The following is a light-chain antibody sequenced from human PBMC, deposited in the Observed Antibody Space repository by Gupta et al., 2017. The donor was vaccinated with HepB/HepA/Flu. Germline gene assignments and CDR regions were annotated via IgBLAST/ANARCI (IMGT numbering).Light chain of an antibody. Sequence: EIVLTQSPGTLSLSPGERVTLSCRASQSVSSIYLAWYQQRPGQAPRLLIYGASSRATGISDRFSGSGSGTDFTLTISRLESEDFAVYYCQQYGSSPWTFGQGTKVEIK. V-gene: IGKV3-20*01. CDR1: QSVSSIY. CDR2: GAS. J-gene: IGKJ1*01. CDR3: QQYGSSPWT.